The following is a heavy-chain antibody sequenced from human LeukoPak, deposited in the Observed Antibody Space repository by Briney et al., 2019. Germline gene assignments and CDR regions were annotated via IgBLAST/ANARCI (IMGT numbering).Heavy chain of an antibody. Sequence: PSETLSLTCTVSGGSISSVSYYWGWIRQPPGKGLEWIGNIFYSGNTFYNPSLKSRVTMSADTSKNHFSLKLTSVTAADTAVYYCARHTRDPDYYFDYWGQGTLVTLPA. V-gene: IGHV4-39*01. J-gene: IGHJ4*02. CDR3: ARHTRDPDYYFDY. CDR1: GGSISSVSYY. CDR2: IFYSGNT. D-gene: IGHD2-21*02.